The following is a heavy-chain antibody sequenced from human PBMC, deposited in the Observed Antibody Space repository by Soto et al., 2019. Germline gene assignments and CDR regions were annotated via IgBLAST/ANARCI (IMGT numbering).Heavy chain of an antibody. CDR1: GGTFSSYA. D-gene: IGHD2-2*01. V-gene: IGHV1-8*02. Sequence: ASVKVSCKASGGTFSSYAISWVRQAPGQGLEWMGGMNPIIGNTSYAQKFQGRVTMTRNTSISTAYMELSGLRSEDTAVYYCARGIRGIVVVPAAMTHYYYYMDVWGKGTTVTVSS. J-gene: IGHJ6*03. CDR3: ARGIRGIVVVPAAMTHYYYYMDV. CDR2: MNPIIGNT.